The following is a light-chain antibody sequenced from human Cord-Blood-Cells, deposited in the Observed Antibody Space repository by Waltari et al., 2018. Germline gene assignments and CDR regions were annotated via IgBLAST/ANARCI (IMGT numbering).Light chain of an antibody. CDR3: LLAYSGARV. CDR2: VTS. CDR1: TGAVTSGHY. J-gene: IGLJ3*02. V-gene: IGLV7-46*01. Sequence: QAVVTQEPSLTVSPGGTVTLTCGSSTGAVTSGHYPYWFQQKPGQAPRTLIYVTSNKHSGTPARFSGSLLGGKAALTLSGAQPEDEAEYYCLLAYSGARVFGGGTKLTVL.